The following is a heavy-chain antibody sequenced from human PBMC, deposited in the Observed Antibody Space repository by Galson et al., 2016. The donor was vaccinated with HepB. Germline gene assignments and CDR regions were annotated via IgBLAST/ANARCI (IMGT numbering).Heavy chain of an antibody. D-gene: IGHD3-3*01. CDR1: GFTFSSYG. J-gene: IGHJ4*02. CDR3: ATPYYDFWSGYNLFDY. CDR2: ISNDGSNK. Sequence: SLRLSCAASGFTFSSYGMHWVRQAPGKGLEWVAVISNDGSNKYYADSVKGRFTISRDNSKNTLYLQMNSLRAEDTAVYYCATPYYDFWSGYNLFDYGGQGTRLTVSS. V-gene: IGHV3-30*03.